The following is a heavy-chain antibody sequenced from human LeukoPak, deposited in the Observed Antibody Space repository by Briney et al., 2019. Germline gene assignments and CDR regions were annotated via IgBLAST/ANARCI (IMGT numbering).Heavy chain of an antibody. CDR2: IKQDGIEK. CDR3: ARALVRGVLDY. Sequence: GGSLRLSCAASGFTLSTFWMGWVRQTPGKGLEWVANIKQDGIEKYYVESVRGRFTISRDNAKNSLFLQMNSLRAEDTAVYYCARALVRGVLDYWGQGTLVTVSS. V-gene: IGHV3-7*01. CDR1: GFTLSTFW. J-gene: IGHJ4*02. D-gene: IGHD3-10*01.